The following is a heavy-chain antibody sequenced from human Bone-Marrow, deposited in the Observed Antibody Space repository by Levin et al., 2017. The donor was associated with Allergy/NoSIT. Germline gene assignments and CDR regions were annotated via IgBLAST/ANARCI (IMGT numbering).Heavy chain of an antibody. CDR3: ARDGGSGWYEPFDY. J-gene: IGHJ4*02. CDR1: GFTFDGYG. D-gene: IGHD6-19*01. CDR2: INWNGGST. Sequence: ASVKVSCAASGFTFDGYGMSWVRQAPGKGLEWVSGINWNGGSTGYADSVKGRFTISRDNAKNSLYLQMNSLRPEDTALYHCARDGGSGWYEPFDYWGQGTLVTVSS. V-gene: IGHV3-20*01.